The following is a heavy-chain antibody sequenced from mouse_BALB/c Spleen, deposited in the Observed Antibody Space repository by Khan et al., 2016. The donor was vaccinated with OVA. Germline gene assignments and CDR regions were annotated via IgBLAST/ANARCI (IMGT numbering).Heavy chain of an antibody. D-gene: IGHD3-3*01. Sequence: EVKLEESGGGLVQPGGSMKLSCDASGFTFSNYLMNWVRQSPEKGFEWVAEIRSKSNIYATNYAESGRGRFTIARDDSRSSVYLQMSNLVAEDAGIYYCARGWDWYFDVWGAGTTVTVSS. V-gene: IGHV6-6*02. CDR2: IRSKSNIYAT. CDR1: GFTFSNYL. CDR3: ARGWDWYFDV. J-gene: IGHJ1*01.